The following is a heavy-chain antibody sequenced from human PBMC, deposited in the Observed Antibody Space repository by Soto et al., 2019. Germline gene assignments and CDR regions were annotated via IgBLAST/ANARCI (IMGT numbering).Heavy chain of an antibody. J-gene: IGHJ6*02. CDR1: GGSFSGYY. CDR3: ARGWTGYSYGYPRGYYDGMDV. Sequence: PPETLSLTCAVYGGSFSGYYWSWIRQPPGKGLEWIGEINHSGSTNYNPSLKSRVTISVDTSKNQFSLKLSSVTAADTAVYYCARGWTGYSYGYPRGYYDGMDVWCQGPTVT. CDR2: INHSGST. D-gene: IGHD5-18*01. V-gene: IGHV4-34*01.